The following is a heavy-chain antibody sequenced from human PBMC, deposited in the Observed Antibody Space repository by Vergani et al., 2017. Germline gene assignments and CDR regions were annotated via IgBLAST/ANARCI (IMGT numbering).Heavy chain of an antibody. CDR2: IIPIFGTA. D-gene: IGHD5-12*01. Sequence: QVQLVQSGAEVKKPGASVKVSCKASGYTFTSYGISWVRQAPGQGLEWMGRIIPIFGTANYAQKFQGRVTITADESTSTAYMELSSLRSEDTAVYYCARQGLAATKEIDYWGQGTLVTVSS. CDR1: GYTFTSYG. V-gene: IGHV1-69*13. J-gene: IGHJ4*02. CDR3: ARQGLAATKEIDY.